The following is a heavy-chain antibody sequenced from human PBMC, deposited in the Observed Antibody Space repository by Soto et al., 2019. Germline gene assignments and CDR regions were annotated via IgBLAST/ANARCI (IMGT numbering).Heavy chain of an antibody. CDR1: GGSISSGGYY. V-gene: IGHV4-31*03. D-gene: IGHD3-3*01. Sequence: SETLSLTRTVSGGSISSGGYYWSWIRQHPGKGLGWIGYIYYSGSTYYNPSLKSRVTISVDTSKNQFSLKLSSVTAADTAVYYCARVVTIFSKPSDYYFDHWGQGTLVTVAS. CDR3: ARVVTIFSKPSDYYFDH. CDR2: IYYSGST. J-gene: IGHJ4*02.